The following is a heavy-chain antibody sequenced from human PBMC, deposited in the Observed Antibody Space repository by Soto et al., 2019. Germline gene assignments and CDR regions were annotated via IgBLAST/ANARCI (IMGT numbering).Heavy chain of an antibody. CDR3: ARFNYYGSGQNNWFDP. V-gene: IGHV4-34*01. D-gene: IGHD3-10*01. J-gene: IGHJ5*02. Sequence: SETLSLTCAVYGGSFSGYYWSWIRQPPGKGLEWIGEINHSGSTNYNPSLKSRVTISVDTSKNQFSLKLSSVTAADTAVYYCARFNYYGSGQNNWFDPWGQGTLVTVSS. CDR1: GGSFSGYY. CDR2: INHSGST.